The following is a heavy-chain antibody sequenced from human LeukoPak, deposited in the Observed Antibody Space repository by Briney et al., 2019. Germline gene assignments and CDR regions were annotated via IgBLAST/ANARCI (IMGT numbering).Heavy chain of an antibody. CDR3: TRGEDVSGYRTDC. D-gene: IGHD3-3*01. J-gene: IGHJ4*02. CDR2: IYYSGST. CDR1: GGSISSSSYY. V-gene: IGHV4-39*07. Sequence: PSETLSLTCTVSGGSISSSSYYWGWIRQPPGKGLEWIGSIYYSGSTYYNPSLKSRVTISVDTSKNQFSLELSSVTAADTAVYYCTRGEDVSGYRTDCWGQGTLVTVSS.